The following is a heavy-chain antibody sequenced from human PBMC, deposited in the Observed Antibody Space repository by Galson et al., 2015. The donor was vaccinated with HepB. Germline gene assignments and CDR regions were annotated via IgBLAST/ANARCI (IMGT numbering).Heavy chain of an antibody. CDR3: ARVASDYGSGSYKAPPDY. J-gene: IGHJ4*02. Sequence: SLRLSCAASGFTFNNYAMSWVRQAPGKGLEWVSGINKNGATRGYADSVKGRFTISRDNAKNSLYLQMNSLTAGDTALYYCARVASDYGSGSYKAPPDYWGQGTLVTVSS. V-gene: IGHV3-20*04. CDR2: INKNGATR. CDR1: GFTFNNYA. D-gene: IGHD3-10*01.